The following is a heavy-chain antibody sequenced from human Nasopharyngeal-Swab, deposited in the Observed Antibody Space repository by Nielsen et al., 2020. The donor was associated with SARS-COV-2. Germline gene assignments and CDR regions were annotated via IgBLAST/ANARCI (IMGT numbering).Heavy chain of an antibody. V-gene: IGHV3-21*01. D-gene: IGHD1-1*01. J-gene: IGHJ6*02. CDR1: GFTFSSYN. CDR3: ARLGTESYHYYSLDV. CDR2: ISSSSNYI. Sequence: GESLKISCAASGFTFSSYNMNWVRQAPGKGLEWVSSISSSSNYIYYGDSAKGRFTISRDNTQKSLYLEMNSLRVEDPAVYYCARLGTESYHYYSLDVWGQGTTVSVSS.